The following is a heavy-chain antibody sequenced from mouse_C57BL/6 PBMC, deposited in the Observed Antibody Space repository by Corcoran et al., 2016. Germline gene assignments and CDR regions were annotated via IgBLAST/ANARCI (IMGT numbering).Heavy chain of an antibody. D-gene: IGHD2-3*01. V-gene: IGHV14-1*01. Sequence: EVQLQQSGAELVRPGASVKLSCTASGFNIKDYYMHWVKQRPEQGLEWIGRIDPEDGDTEYAPKFQGKATMTADTSSNTTYLQLTSLTSEDTAGYYCTTRSYDVYSCFAYWGEGTVVTVSA. CDR2: IDPEDGDT. CDR3: TTRSYDVYSCFAY. J-gene: IGHJ3*01. CDR1: GFNIKDYY.